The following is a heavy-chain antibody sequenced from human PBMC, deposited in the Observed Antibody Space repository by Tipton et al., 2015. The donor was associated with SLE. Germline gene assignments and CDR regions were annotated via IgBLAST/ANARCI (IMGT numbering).Heavy chain of an antibody. D-gene: IGHD4-23*01. V-gene: IGHV3-66*01. CDR2: IDGGGNT. Sequence: SLRLSCAFSVLPFLFPYMSWVRHAPGKGLEWVSFIDGGGNTYHADSVKDRFTLSRDNSRNAVYLQMNSLRVEDTAVYYCTRDVTTVADRGGGILTHDYWGLGT. J-gene: IGHJ4*01. CDR3: TRDVTTVADRGGGILTHDY. CDR1: VLPFLFPY.